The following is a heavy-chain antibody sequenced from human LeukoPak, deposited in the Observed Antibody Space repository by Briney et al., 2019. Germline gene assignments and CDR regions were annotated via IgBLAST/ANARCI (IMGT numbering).Heavy chain of an antibody. CDR1: GGSISSYY. Sequence: SETLSLTCTVSGGSISSYYWSWIRQPAGKGLEWIGRIYTSGSTNYNPSLKSRVTMSVDTSKNQFSLKLSSVTAADTAVYYCARDTYCGGDCYENNWGQGTLVTVSS. CDR2: IYTSGST. CDR3: ARDTYCGGDCYENN. V-gene: IGHV4-4*07. D-gene: IGHD2-21*02. J-gene: IGHJ4*02.